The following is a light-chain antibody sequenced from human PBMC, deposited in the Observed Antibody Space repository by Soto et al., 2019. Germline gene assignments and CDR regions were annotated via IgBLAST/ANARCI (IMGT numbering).Light chain of an antibody. V-gene: IGKV3-20*01. CDR3: QQYDSSPRT. CDR2: GAS. CDR1: QSVSSNY. Sequence: EIVLTQSPGILSLSPGERATLSCRASQSVSSNYLAWYQQKPGQAPRLLIYGASSRATGIPDRFSGSGSGTDFTLTISRLEPEDFAVYWRQQYDSSPRTFGQGTKVDIK. J-gene: IGKJ1*01.